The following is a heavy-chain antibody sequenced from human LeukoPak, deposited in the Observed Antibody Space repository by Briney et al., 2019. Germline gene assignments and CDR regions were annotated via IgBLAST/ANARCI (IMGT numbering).Heavy chain of an antibody. CDR1: GYTFTGYY. CDR2: INPNSGGT. D-gene: IGHD3-22*01. V-gene: IGHV1-2*02. CDR3: ARSSGYPYGAFDI. Sequence: ASVKVPCKASGYTFTGYYMHWVRQAPGQGLEWMGWINPNSGGTNYAQKFQGRVTMTRDTSISTAYMELSSLRSEDTAVYYCARSSGYPYGAFDIWGQGTMVTVSS. J-gene: IGHJ3*02.